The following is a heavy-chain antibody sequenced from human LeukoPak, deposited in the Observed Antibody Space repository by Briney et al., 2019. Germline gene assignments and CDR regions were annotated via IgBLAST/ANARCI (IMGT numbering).Heavy chain of an antibody. Sequence: SETLSLTCTVSGGSISSYYWSWIRQPPGKGLEWIGYIYYSGSTNYNPSLKSRVTISVDTSKNQFSLKLSSVTAADTAVYYCARTDGYNLVDYWGQGTLVTVSS. CDR1: GGSISSYY. J-gene: IGHJ4*02. V-gene: IGHV4-59*01. CDR3: ARTDGYNLVDY. D-gene: IGHD5-24*01. CDR2: IYYSGST.